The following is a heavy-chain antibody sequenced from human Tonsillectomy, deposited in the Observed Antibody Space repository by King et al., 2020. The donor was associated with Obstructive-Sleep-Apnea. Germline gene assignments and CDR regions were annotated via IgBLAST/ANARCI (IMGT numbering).Heavy chain of an antibody. D-gene: IGHD2-2*01. CDR2: IHYSGRS. J-gene: IGHJ6*02. CDR1: GDSISSYY. V-gene: IGHV4-59*01. Sequence: LQMQESGPGLVKPSETLSLSCTVSGDSISSYYWSWIRQPTGKGLEWIGYIHYSGRSNYSPSLKSRVTITVDTSKNQFSLKLSSVTAADTAVYYCARLRRLYQVATYYYHAMDVWGQGTAVTVSS. CDR3: ARLRRLYQVATYYYHAMDV.